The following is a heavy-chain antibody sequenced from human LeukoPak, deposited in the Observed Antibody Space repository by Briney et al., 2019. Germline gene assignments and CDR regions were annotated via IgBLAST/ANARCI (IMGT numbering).Heavy chain of an antibody. CDR1: GFTFSSYS. CDR3: ASPYSSRWYELCY. V-gene: IGHV3-48*04. D-gene: IGHD6-13*01. Sequence: GGSLRLSCAASGFTFSSYSMNWVRQAPGKGLEWVSYIGPSSTTIYYADSVKGRFTISRDNAKNSLYLQMNSLRAEDTAVYYCASPYSSRWYELCYWGQGTLVTVSS. CDR2: IGPSSTTI. J-gene: IGHJ4*02.